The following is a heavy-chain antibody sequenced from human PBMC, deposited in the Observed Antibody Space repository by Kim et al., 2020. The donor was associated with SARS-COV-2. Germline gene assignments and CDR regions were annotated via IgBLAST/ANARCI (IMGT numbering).Heavy chain of an antibody. CDR1: GVSFSGSS. J-gene: IGHJ5*02. D-gene: IGHD6-13*01. CDR3: ASGRRGIAYSISWCDP. CDR2: INHSGNT. Sequence: SETLSLTCAVSGVSFSGSSLHWIRQPPGKGLEWIGRINHSGNTNSTPSLTCLVTMSVDSSKNPISLTLSSVTAPDTAVSSCASGRRGIAYSISWCDPWG. V-gene: IGHV4-34*01.